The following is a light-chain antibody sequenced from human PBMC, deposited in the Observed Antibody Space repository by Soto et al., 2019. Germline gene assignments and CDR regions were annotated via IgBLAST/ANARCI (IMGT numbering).Light chain of an antibody. CDR3: SSYTSSSTHV. CDR2: EVS. Sequence: QPASVSGSPGQSITISCTGTSRDVGGYNYVSWYQQHPGKAPKLMIYEVSNRPSGVSNRFSGSKSGNTASLTISGLQAEDEAYYYGSSYTSSSTHVFXTGTKVTVL. V-gene: IGLV2-14*01. CDR1: SRDVGGYNY. J-gene: IGLJ1*01.